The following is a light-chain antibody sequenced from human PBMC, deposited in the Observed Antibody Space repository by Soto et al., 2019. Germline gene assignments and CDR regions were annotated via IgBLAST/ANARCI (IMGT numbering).Light chain of an antibody. CDR2: WAS. CDR1: QSLLYSSNNKNY. Sequence: DIVMTQSPDSLAVSLGERATINCKSSQSLLYSSNNKNYLAWYQQKPGQPPKLLIYWASSRESGVPDRFSGSGSGTDFTLALSSLKPEDVAVYYGQQYYGGPPWAFGQGTNVEIK. V-gene: IGKV4-1*01. J-gene: IGKJ1*01. CDR3: QQYYGGPPWA.